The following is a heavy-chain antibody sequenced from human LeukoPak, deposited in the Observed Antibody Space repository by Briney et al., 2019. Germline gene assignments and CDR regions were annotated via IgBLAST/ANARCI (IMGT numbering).Heavy chain of an antibody. Sequence: SETLSLTCTVSGGSIRNYYWSWIRQPPGKGLEWIGYIYYSGSTNYNPSLKSRVTISVDTSKNQFSLKLSSVTAADTAVYYCARVYYSRSYDYWYFDLWGRGTLVTVSS. CDR3: ARVYYSRSYDYWYFDL. CDR2: IYYSGST. J-gene: IGHJ2*01. D-gene: IGHD6-13*01. V-gene: IGHV4-59*01. CDR1: GGSIRNYY.